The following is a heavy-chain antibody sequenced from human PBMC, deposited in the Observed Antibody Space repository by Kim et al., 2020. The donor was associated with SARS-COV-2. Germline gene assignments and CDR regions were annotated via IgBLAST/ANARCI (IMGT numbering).Heavy chain of an antibody. Sequence: KGRFTISRDNARNPLYLQMNSLRPEDTAVYFCAKDSSRFTSGSQYFFDYWGRGTLVIVPS. J-gene: IGHJ4*02. CDR3: AKDSSRFTSGSQYFFDY. D-gene: IGHD5-18*01. V-gene: IGHV3-30*02.